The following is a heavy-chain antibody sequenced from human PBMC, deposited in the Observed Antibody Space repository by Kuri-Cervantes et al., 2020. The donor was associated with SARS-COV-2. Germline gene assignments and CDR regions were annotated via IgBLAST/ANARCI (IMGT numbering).Heavy chain of an antibody. CDR3: AKDHRDYLVPLISVFDY. V-gene: IGHV3-21*01. J-gene: IGHJ4*02. Sequence: GESLKISCAASGFTFSSYSMNWVRQAPGKGLEWVSSISSSSSYIYYADSVKGRFTISRDNSKNTLYLQMNSLRAEDTAVYYCAKDHRDYLVPLISVFDYWGQGTLVTVSS. D-gene: IGHD4-17*01. CDR1: GFTFSSYS. CDR2: ISSSSSYI.